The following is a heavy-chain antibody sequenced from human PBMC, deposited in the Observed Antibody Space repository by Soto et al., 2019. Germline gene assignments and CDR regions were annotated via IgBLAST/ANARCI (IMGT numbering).Heavy chain of an antibody. J-gene: IGHJ3*02. CDR1: GFTFSSYG. V-gene: IGHV3-30*18. D-gene: IGHD4-17*01. CDR2: ISYDGSNK. Sequence: QVRLVESGGGVVQPGRSLRLSCAASGFTFSSYGMHWVRQAPGKGLEWVAVISYDGSNKYYADSVKGRFTISRDNSKNTLYLQMNSLRAEDTAVYYCAKDRGATVTTTDAFDIWGQGTMVTVSS. CDR3: AKDRGATVTTTDAFDI.